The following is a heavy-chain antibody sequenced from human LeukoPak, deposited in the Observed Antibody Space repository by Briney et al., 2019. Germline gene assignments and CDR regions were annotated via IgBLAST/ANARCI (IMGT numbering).Heavy chain of an antibody. CDR2: ISSSSSTI. CDR3: AREERLRFNGY. CDR1: GFTFSSYS. V-gene: IGHV3-48*01. Sequence: PGGSLRLSCAASGFTFSSYSMNWVRQAPGKGLEWVSYISSSSSTIYYADSVKGRFTISRDNAKNSLYLQMNSLRAEDTAVYYCAREERLRFNGYWGQGTLVTVSS. D-gene: IGHD5-12*01. J-gene: IGHJ4*02.